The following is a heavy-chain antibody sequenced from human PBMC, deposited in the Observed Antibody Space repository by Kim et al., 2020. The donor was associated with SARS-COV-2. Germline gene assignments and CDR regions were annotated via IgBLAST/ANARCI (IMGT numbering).Heavy chain of an antibody. D-gene: IGHD2-21*01. CDR1: GVTFSSYA. CDR3: AKGMVRPTTSFDY. Sequence: GGSLRLSCAASGVTFSSYAVTWVRQAPGKGLDWVSTIGAGGDMYYADSVKGRFTISRDKSKNTVHLQMNSLRVEDTAIYYCAKGMVRPTTSFDYWGQGTLVTVSS. V-gene: IGHV3-23*01. CDR2: IGAGGDM. J-gene: IGHJ4*02.